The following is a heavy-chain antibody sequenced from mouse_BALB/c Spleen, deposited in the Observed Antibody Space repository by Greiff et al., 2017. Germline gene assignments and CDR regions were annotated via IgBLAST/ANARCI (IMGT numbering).Heavy chain of an antibody. V-gene: IGHV1-87*01. CDR2: IYPGDGDT. Sequence: LQESGAELARPGASVKLSCKASGYTFTSYWMQWVKQRPGQGLEWIGAIYPGDGDTRYTQKFKGKATLTADKSSSTAYMQLSSLASEDSAVYYCARYGNFYAMDYWGQGTSVTVSS. J-gene: IGHJ4*01. CDR3: ARYGNFYAMDY. D-gene: IGHD2-1*01. CDR1: GYTFTSYW.